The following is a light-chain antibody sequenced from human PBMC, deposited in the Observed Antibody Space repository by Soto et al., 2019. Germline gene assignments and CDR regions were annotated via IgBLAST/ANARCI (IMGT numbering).Light chain of an antibody. Sequence: DIQVTQSPSSLSASVGDRVTITCRASQGIDNYLAWIQHRPGKAPRSLIYAASNLHHGVPSKFRASGSGTDFTLTISSLQPEDFATYYCQQYRTYPFTFGPGTKV. CDR2: AAS. J-gene: IGKJ3*01. CDR1: QGIDNY. CDR3: QQYRTYPFT. V-gene: IGKV1-16*02.